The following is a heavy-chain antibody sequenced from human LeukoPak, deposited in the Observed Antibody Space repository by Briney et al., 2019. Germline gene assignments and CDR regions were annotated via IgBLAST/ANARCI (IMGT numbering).Heavy chain of an antibody. CDR2: INPNSGGT. Sequence: ASVKVSCKASGYTFTGYYMHWVRQAPGQGLEWMGWINPNSGGTNYAQKFQGRVTMTRDTSISTAYMELSRLRSDDTAVYYCARDLAVGIAVAGTPNWFDPWGQGTLVTVSS. CDR1: GYTFTGYY. D-gene: IGHD6-19*01. J-gene: IGHJ5*02. CDR3: ARDLAVGIAVAGTPNWFDP. V-gene: IGHV1-2*02.